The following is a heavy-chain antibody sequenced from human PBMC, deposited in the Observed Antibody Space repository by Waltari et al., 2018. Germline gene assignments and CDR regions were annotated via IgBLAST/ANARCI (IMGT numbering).Heavy chain of an antibody. CDR3: ARGRSETYRGGVFDI. V-gene: IGHV3-30*03. CDR2: ISYDGSDT. J-gene: IGHJ3*02. D-gene: IGHD1-26*01. CDR1: GLTFSSYG. Sequence: QLHLEESGGGVVQLGMSLRLSCSSSGLTFSSYGIHWVRQAPGKGLELVGLISYDGSDTVYADSVKGRFILSRDNSKSTVYLQMNSLRVEDTAVYYCARGRSETYRGGVFDIWGQGTMVTVSS.